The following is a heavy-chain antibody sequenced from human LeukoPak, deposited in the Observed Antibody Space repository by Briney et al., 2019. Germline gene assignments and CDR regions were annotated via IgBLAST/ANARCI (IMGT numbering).Heavy chain of an antibody. J-gene: IGHJ5*02. D-gene: IGHD3-3*01. CDR1: GYTFTSYD. CDR3: ARVSTPGYYDFWSGPHTSWFDP. V-gene: IGHV1-8*02. Sequence: GASVKVSCKASGYTFTSYDINWVRQATGQGLEWMGWINPNSGGTNYAQKFQGRVTMTRNTSISTAYMELSSLRSEDTAVYYCARVSTPGYYDFWSGPHTSWFDPWGQGTLVTVSS. CDR2: INPNSGGT.